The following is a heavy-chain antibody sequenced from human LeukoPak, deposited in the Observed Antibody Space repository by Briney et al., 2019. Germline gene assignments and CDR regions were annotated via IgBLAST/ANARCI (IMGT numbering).Heavy chain of an antibody. CDR3: ARDTPSGTYFFDS. V-gene: IGHV3-20*01. D-gene: IGHD1-26*01. CDR1: GFTFDDYG. CDR2: INWSGGNT. J-gene: IGHJ4*02. Sequence: SGGSLRLSCAASGFTFDDYGMSWVRQAPGKGLEWVSGINWSGGNTGYADSVKGRFTISRDNAKNSLFPQMNSLRAEDTALYHCARDTPSGTYFFDSWGQGTLVTVSS.